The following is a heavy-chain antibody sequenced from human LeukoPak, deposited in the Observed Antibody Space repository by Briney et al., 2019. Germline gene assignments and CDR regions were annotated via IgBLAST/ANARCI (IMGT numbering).Heavy chain of an antibody. Sequence: PGGSLRLSCAASEFTFSDHYMDWVRQAPGKGLEWVGRTRNKANSYTTEYAASVKGRFTISRDDSEKSLYLQMNSLKTEDTAVYYCARVRYCSSTTCRGAFDIWGRGTMVTVSS. V-gene: IGHV3-72*01. CDR3: ARVRYCSSTTCRGAFDI. J-gene: IGHJ3*02. CDR1: EFTFSDHY. D-gene: IGHD2-2*01. CDR2: TRNKANSYTT.